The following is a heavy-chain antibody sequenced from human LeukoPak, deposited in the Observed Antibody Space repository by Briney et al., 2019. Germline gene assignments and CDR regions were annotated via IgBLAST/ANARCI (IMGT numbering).Heavy chain of an antibody. CDR3: ARGRVGALDY. Sequence: SQTLSLTSAISGDSFSSNSVAWDWIRQSPSRGLEWLGMTYYRSKWNNDYAPSLNSRITINPDTSKNQFSLQLNSVTPEDTAVYYCARGRVGALDYWGQGTLVTVSS. V-gene: IGHV6-1*01. D-gene: IGHD1-26*01. CDR1: GDSFSSNSVA. J-gene: IGHJ4*02. CDR2: TYYRSKWNN.